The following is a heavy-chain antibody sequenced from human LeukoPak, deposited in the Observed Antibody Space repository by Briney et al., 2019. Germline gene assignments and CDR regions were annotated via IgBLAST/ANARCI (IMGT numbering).Heavy chain of an antibody. V-gene: IGHV3-30*02. D-gene: IGHD6-13*01. CDR2: IRYDGSNK. J-gene: IGHJ4*02. CDR3: AKSFGPVIAAAGTGAD. Sequence: GGSLRLSCAASGFTFSSYGMHWVRQAPGKGLEWVAFIRYDGSNKYYADSVKGRFTISRDNSKNTLYLQMNSLRAEDTAVYYCAKSFGPVIAAAGTGADWGQGTLVTVSS. CDR1: GFTFSSYG.